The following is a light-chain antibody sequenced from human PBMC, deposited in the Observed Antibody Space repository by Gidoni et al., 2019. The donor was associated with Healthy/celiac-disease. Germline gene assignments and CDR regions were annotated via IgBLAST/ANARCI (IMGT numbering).Light chain of an antibody. CDR1: QSVASSY. Sequence: EIVLTQSPGTLSLSPGERATLSCGASQSVASSYLAWYQQKPGQAPRLLIYGASGRATGIPDRFSGSGSGTDFTLTISRLEPEDFAVYYCQQYGSSPHTFGPGTKVDIK. J-gene: IGKJ3*01. V-gene: IGKV3-20*01. CDR3: QQYGSSPHT. CDR2: GAS.